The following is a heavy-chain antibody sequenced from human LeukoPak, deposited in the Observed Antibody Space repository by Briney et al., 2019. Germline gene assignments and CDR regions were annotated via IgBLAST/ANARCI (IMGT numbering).Heavy chain of an antibody. Sequence: GGSLRLSCAASGFTFSSYAMHWVRQAPGKGLEWVAVISYDGSNKYYADSVKGRFTISRDNSKNTLYLQMNSLRAEDTAVYYGASTWSSSWYYFDYWGQGTLVTVSS. CDR2: ISYDGSNK. V-gene: IGHV3-30*04. D-gene: IGHD6-13*01. J-gene: IGHJ4*02. CDR3: ASTWSSSWYYFDY. CDR1: GFTFSSYA.